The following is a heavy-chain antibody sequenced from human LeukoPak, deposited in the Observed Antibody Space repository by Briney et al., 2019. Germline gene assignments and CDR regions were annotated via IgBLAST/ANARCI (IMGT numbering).Heavy chain of an antibody. J-gene: IGHJ4*02. CDR2: ISGSGGST. V-gene: IGHV3-23*01. Sequence: GGSLRLSCAASGFTFSSYAMSWVHQAPGKGLEWVSAISGSGGSTYYADSAKGRFTISRDNSKNTLYLQMNSLRAEDTAVYYCAKGALRFLEWLSPLGEHYFDYWGQGTLVTVSS. D-gene: IGHD3-3*01. CDR3: AKGALRFLEWLSPLGEHYFDY. CDR1: GFTFSSYA.